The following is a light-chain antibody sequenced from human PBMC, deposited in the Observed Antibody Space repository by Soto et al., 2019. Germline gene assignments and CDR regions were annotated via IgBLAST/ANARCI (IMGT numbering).Light chain of an antibody. V-gene: IGKV1-39*01. Sequence: DIPMTQSPSSLSASVGDRVTISCRASENITNFLNWYPPRPVEAPKALIYVASGLQRGVPSRVRGTGSWADFTLTITNLQPEDFATYFCHQSYKPSPYTFGLGTKVE. CDR3: HQSYKPSPYT. CDR2: VAS. J-gene: IGKJ2*01. CDR1: ENITNF.